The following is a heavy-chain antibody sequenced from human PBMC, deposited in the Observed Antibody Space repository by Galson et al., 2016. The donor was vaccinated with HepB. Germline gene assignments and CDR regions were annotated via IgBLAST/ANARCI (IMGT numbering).Heavy chain of an antibody. J-gene: IGHJ3*02. D-gene: IGHD3-16*01. V-gene: IGHV1-2*02. CDR3: ARGGPLGGKNSFDI. CDR1: GYTLTAYY. CDR2: INPNTGAT. Sequence: SVKVSCKASGYTLTAYYIHWVRQVPGQGPEWIGWINPNTGATHYAQQFQGRVALTRDTSRSTVYMDLRTLTSDDTAVYLCARGGPLGGKNSFDIWGQGTMVTVSS.